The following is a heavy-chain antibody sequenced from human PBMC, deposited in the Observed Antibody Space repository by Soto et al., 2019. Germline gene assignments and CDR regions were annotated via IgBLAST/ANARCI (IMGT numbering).Heavy chain of an antibody. CDR2: INHSGST. D-gene: IGHD4-17*01. V-gene: IGHV4-34*01. CDR1: GGSFSGYY. CDR3: ARDLGRDGDMYYFDY. Sequence: QVQLQQWGAGLLKPSETLSLTCAVYGGSFSGYYWSWIRQPPGKGLEWIGEINHSGSTNYNPSLKSRVTISVDTSKNQFSLKLSSVTAADTAVYYCARDLGRDGDMYYFDYWGQGTLVTVSS. J-gene: IGHJ4*02.